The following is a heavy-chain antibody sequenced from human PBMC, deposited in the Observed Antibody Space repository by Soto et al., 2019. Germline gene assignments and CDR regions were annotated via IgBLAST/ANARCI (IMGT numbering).Heavy chain of an antibody. D-gene: IGHD3-9*01. CDR2: IIPILGIA. V-gene: IGHV1-69*04. J-gene: IGHJ4*02. CDR3: ARDGILRYFDWLPVYFDY. Sequence: ASVKVSCKAIGYSFTSHYMHWVRQAPGQGLEWMGRIIPILGIANYAQKFQGRVTITADKSTSTAYMELSSLRSKDTAVYYCARDGILRYFDWLPVYFDYWGQGTLVTVSS. CDR1: GYSFTSHY.